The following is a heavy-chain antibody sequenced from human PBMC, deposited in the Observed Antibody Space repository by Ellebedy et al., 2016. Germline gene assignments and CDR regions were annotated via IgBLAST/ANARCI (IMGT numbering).Heavy chain of an antibody. CDR2: IYYSGST. J-gene: IGHJ4*02. V-gene: IGHV4-59*12. CDR3: ARDRGVTTFDY. D-gene: IGHD4-17*01. CDR1: GCSISSYY. Sequence: ESLKISCTVSGCSISSYYWSWIRQPPGKGLEWIGYIYYSGSTNYNPSLKSRVTISVDTSKNQFSLKLSSVTAADTAVYYCARDRGVTTFDYWGQGTLVTVSS.